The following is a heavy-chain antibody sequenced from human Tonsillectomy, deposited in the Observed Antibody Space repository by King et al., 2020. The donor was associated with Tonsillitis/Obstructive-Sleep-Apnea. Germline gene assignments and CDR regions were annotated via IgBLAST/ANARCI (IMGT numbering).Heavy chain of an antibody. CDR3: ARDDAVGRYIDS. V-gene: IGHV1-46*04. CDR2: INPSDGST. J-gene: IGHJ4*02. Sequence: QLVQSGAEVKKPGASVKVSCEASGYIFTRYYIHWIRQAPGQGLEWMGIINPSDGSTTYAQKLQGRVAMTRDTSTSTVYMYLSSLRSEDTAVYYCARDDAVGRYIDSWGQGTLGTVSS. D-gene: IGHD2-2*01. CDR1: GYIFTRYY.